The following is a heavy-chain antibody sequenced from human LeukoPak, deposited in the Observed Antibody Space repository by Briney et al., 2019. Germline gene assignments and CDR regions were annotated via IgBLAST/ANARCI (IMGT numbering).Heavy chain of an antibody. CDR2: ISYTGIT. V-gene: IGHV4-31*02. Sequence: SETLSLTYSVSGGSISSEGSFWRWIRHRPGKGLEWIGYISYTGITFYNPSLKSRLTISVDTSKNQFSLKLSSVTAADTAVYYCARTTDSPNWLDPWGQGTLATVSS. D-gene: IGHD1-1*01. CDR3: ARTTDSPNWLDP. J-gene: IGHJ5*02. CDR1: GGSISSEGSF.